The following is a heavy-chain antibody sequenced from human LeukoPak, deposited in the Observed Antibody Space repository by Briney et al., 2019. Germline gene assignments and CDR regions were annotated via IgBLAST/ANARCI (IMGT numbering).Heavy chain of an antibody. V-gene: IGHV3-21*01. CDR3: ARGPSCSSVSCYTTGLFDY. D-gene: IGHD2-15*01. Sequence: GGSLRLSCTASGFTFNIYCMSLVRQAPGEGVEWVSSISCSSSSIYYADSLKGQFTISRDNAKNSLYLQMNNLRAEDTAVYYCARGPSCSSVSCYTTGLFDYWGRGTLVTVSS. J-gene: IGHJ4*02. CDR1: GFTFNIYC. CDR2: ISCSSSSI.